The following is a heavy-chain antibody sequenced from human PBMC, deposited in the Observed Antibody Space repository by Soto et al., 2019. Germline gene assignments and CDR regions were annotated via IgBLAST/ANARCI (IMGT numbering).Heavy chain of an antibody. CDR2: INHSGST. CDR1: GGSFSGYY. D-gene: IGHD3-16*01. J-gene: IGHJ6*02. Sequence: SETLSLTCAVYGGSFSGYYWSWIRQPPGKGLEWIGEINHSGSTNYNPSLKSRLTISEDTSKNQLSLRVRAVTAADTAVYYCARDWASHGMDVWGQGTTVTVYS. CDR3: ARDWASHGMDV. V-gene: IGHV4-34*01.